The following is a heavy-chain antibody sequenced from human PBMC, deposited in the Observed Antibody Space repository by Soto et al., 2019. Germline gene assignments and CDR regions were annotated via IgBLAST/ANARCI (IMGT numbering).Heavy chain of an antibody. V-gene: IGHV1-58*01. Sequence: GASVKVSCKASGFTFTSSAVQWVRQARGQRLEWIGWIVVGSGNTNYAQKFQERVTITRDMSTSTAYMELSSLRSEDTAVYYCAAGSGSSGYYHPVGYWGQGTLVTVSS. CDR2: IVVGSGNT. CDR1: GFTFTSSA. D-gene: IGHD3-3*01. J-gene: IGHJ4*02. CDR3: AAGSGSSGYYHPVGY.